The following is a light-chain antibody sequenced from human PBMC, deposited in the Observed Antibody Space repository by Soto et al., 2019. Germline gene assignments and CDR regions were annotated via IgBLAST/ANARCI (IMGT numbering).Light chain of an antibody. V-gene: IGKV3D-15*01. CDR2: GAS. J-gene: IGKJ1*01. CDR3: HQYNFWPT. CDR1: QSININ. Sequence: ETGMTQSPATLSVSPGERVTLSCRASQSININLAWYQQKSGQAPRLLIYGASSRATGIPDRFSGSGSGTDFTLTISRLEPEDFAVYYCHQYNFWPTFGQGTKVDIK.